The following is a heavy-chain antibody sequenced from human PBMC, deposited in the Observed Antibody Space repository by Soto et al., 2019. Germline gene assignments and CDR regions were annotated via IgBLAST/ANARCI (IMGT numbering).Heavy chain of an antibody. CDR1: GGTFSSYA. CDR2: IIPIFGTA. D-gene: IGHD3-10*01. J-gene: IGHJ4*02. Sequence: SVKVSCKASGGTFSSYAISWVRQAPGQGLEWMGGIIPIFGTANYAQKFQGRVTITADESTSTAYMELSSLRSEDTAVYYCARGLDYYGSGRDGDFDYWGQGTLVTVSS. V-gene: IGHV1-69*13. CDR3: ARGLDYYGSGRDGDFDY.